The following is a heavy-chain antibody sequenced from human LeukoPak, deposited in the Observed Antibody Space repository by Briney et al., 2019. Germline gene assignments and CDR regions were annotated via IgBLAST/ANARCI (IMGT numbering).Heavy chain of an antibody. CDR1: GFTFDDYT. V-gene: IGHV3-43*01. J-gene: IGHJ4*02. Sequence: GGSLRLSCAASGFTFDDYTMHWVRQAPGKGLEGVSLISWDGGSTYYADSVKGRFTISRDNSKNSLYLQMNSLRTEDTAVYYCARSSGWFDYWGQGTLVTVSS. CDR2: ISWDGGST. CDR3: ARSSGWFDY. D-gene: IGHD6-19*01.